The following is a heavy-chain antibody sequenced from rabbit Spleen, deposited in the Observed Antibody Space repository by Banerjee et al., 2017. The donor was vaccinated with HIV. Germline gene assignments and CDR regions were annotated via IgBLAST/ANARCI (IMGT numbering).Heavy chain of an antibody. CDR3: ARGRYASSDTWELDWLDL. D-gene: IGHD1-1*01. J-gene: IGHJ5*01. CDR1: GIDFSSYYY. Sequence: QEQLEESGGGLVKPGGTLTLTCKASGIDFSSYYYMCWVRQAPGKGLELIAGIYTNSGRTWYASWVNGRFTISRSTSLNTVDLKMTSLTAADTATYFCARGRYASSDTWELDWLDLWGPGTLVTVS. V-gene: IGHV1S43*01. CDR2: IYTNSGRT.